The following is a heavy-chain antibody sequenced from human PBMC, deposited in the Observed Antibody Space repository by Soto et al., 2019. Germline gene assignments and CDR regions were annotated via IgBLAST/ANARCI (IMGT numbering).Heavy chain of an antibody. D-gene: IGHD2-15*01. Sequence: SETLCLTCTVSGGSISSGTYSWGWIRQAPGKGLEWIGTFYYSGSTNYNPSLESRVTMSVDTSKNQFSLKVSSVTASHTALYYCARLGGYCTTSCYGYYAMDVWGQGTTVTVSS. CDR1: GGSISSGTYS. J-gene: IGHJ6*02. CDR2: FYYSGST. CDR3: ARLGGYCTTSCYGYYAMDV. V-gene: IGHV4-39*01.